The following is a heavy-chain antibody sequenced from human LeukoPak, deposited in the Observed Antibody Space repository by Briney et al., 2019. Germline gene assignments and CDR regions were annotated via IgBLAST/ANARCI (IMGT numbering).Heavy chain of an antibody. Sequence: PGGSLRLSCASSGFTFSSYAMSWVRQRPGRRLQWVSAIGGSGGPTYYTDSVKGRFTISRDNSRNTLYLHMTSPRAEDTALYYCAKDMDGGWFFDSWGQGTLVTVSS. CDR3: AKDMDGGWFFDS. CDR2: IGGSGGPT. J-gene: IGHJ4*02. D-gene: IGHD6-19*01. CDR1: GFTFSSYA. V-gene: IGHV3-23*01.